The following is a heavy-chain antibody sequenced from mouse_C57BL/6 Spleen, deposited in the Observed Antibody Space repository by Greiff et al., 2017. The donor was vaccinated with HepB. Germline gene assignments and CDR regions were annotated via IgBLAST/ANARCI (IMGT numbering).Heavy chain of an antibody. CDR1: GFTFSSYA. V-gene: IGHV5-4*01. CDR2: ISDGGSYT. Sequence: EVKVVESGGGLVKPGGSLKLSCAASGFTFSSYAMSWVRQTPEKRLEWVATISDGGSYTYYPDNVKGRFTISRDNAKNNLYLQMSHLKSEDTAMYYCAREGKTYYSNPYAMDYWGQGTSVTVSS. D-gene: IGHD2-5*01. J-gene: IGHJ4*01. CDR3: AREGKTYYSNPYAMDY.